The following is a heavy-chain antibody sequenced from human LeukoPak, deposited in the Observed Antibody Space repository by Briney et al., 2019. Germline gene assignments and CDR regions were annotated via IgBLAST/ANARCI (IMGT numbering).Heavy chain of an antibody. CDR2: ISAYNGNT. V-gene: IGHV1-18*01. J-gene: IGHJ4*02. CDR1: GYTFTSYG. Sequence: EASVKVSCKASGYTFTSYGISWVRQAPGQGLEWMGWISAYNGNTNYAQKLQGRVTMTTDTFTSTAYMELRSLRSDDTAVYYCARLGILGVVIETYYFDYWGQGTLVTVSS. D-gene: IGHD3-3*01. CDR3: ARLGILGVVIETYYFDY.